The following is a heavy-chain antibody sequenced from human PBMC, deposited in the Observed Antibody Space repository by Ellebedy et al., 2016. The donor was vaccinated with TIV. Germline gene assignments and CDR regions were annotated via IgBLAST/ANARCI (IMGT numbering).Heavy chain of an antibody. J-gene: IGHJ2*01. CDR3: VRDGGRDGYTYWYFDL. Sequence: GESLKISCAASGNTFSSYNMNWVRPAPGKGLQWVSYISTTSSNIYYADSVKGRFTISRDNAKNSLTLQMDSLRDEDTAVYYCVRDGGRDGYTYWYFDLWGRGTLVTVSS. CDR2: ISTTSSNI. V-gene: IGHV3-48*02. CDR1: GNTFSSYN. D-gene: IGHD5-24*01.